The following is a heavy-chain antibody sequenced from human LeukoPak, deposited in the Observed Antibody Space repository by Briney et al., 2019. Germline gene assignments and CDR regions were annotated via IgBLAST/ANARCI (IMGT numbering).Heavy chain of an antibody. CDR3: ARDQHYQLPFDY. CDR1: GYTFTSYY. CDR2: INPSTSST. D-gene: IGHD2-2*01. V-gene: IGHV1-46*01. J-gene: IGHJ4*02. Sequence: ASVKVSCKASGYTFTSYYVHWVRQAPGQGLEWMGMINPSTSSTSYAQEFQGRVTMTRDTSTSTVYMELSSPRSEDTAVYYCARDQHYQLPFDYWGRGTLVTVSS.